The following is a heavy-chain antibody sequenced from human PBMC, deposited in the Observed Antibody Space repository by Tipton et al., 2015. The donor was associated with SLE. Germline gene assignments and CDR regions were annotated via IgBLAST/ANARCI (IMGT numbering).Heavy chain of an antibody. J-gene: IGHJ4*02. CDR1: GFTFSTSA. CDR3: ASSSGDGWYVGYIGS. D-gene: IGHD6-19*01. Sequence: SGFTFSTSAMHWVRQAPGKGLEWVAVIWYDGSNKFYADSVKGRFTISRDNSKNTVSLQMNSLRVEDTAVYYCASSSGDGWYVGYIGSWGQGTLVTVSS. V-gene: IGHV3-33*03. CDR2: IWYDGSNK.